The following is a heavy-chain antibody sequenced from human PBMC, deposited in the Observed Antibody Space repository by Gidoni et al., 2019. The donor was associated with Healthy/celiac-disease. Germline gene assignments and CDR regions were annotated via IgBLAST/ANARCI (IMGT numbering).Heavy chain of an antibody. D-gene: IGHD3-22*01. Sequence: QVQLVESGGGVVQPGRSLRLSCAASGFTFSSYGMHWVRQAPGKGLEWVAVISYDGSNKYYADSVKGRFTISRDNSKNTLYLQMNSLRAEDTAVYYCAKIYYDSSGYVWGQGTLVTVSS. V-gene: IGHV3-30*18. CDR3: AKIYYDSSGYV. CDR2: ISYDGSNK. CDR1: GFTFSSYG. J-gene: IGHJ4*02.